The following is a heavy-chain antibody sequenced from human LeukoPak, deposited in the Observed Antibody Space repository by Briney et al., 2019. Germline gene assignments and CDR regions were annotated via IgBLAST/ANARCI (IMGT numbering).Heavy chain of an antibody. D-gene: IGHD4-17*01. CDR1: GFIVGSNY. Sequence: HPGGSLRLSCAASGFIVGSNYMSWVRRAPRKGLEWVSVIYSGGTTYYADSVKGRFTISRDNSNNTLYLQMNSLRAEDTAVYYCARGPVTRFEIWGQGTMVTVSS. J-gene: IGHJ3*02. CDR3: ARGPVTRFEI. CDR2: IYSGGTT. V-gene: IGHV3-53*01.